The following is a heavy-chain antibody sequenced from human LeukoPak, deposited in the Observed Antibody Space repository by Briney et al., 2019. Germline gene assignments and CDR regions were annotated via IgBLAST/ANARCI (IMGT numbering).Heavy chain of an antibody. CDR2: ISAYNGNT. CDR3: ARDLTHYYGSGSYPAPVDY. CDR1: GYTFTSYG. D-gene: IGHD3-10*01. Sequence: ASVKVSCKASGYTFTSYGISWLRQAPGQGLEWMGWISAYNGNTNYAQKLQGRVTMTTDTSTSTAYMELRSLRSDDTAVYYCARDLTHYYGSGSYPAPVDYWGQGTLVTVSS. V-gene: IGHV1-18*01. J-gene: IGHJ4*02.